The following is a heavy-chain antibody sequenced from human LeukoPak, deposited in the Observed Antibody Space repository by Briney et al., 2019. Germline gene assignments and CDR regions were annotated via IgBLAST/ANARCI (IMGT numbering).Heavy chain of an antibody. CDR1: GFTFDDYA. D-gene: IGHD3-10*01. V-gene: IGHV3-9*01. Sequence: GRSLRLSCAASGFTFDDYAMHWVRQAPGKGLEWVSGISWNSGSINYADSVKGRFTISRDNAKNSLYLQVNSLRAEDTALYYCAKDMTADSVSYYRSPDYWGQGTLVTVSS. J-gene: IGHJ4*02. CDR3: AKDMTADSVSYYRSPDY. CDR2: ISWNSGSI.